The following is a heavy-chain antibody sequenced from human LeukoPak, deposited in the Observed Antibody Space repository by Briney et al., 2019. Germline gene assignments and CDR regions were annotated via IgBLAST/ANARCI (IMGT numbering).Heavy chain of an antibody. CDR2: IRYDGSNK. CDR3: AKLEWELLPTGYFDY. D-gene: IGHD1-26*01. V-gene: IGHV3-30*02. J-gene: IGHJ4*02. CDR1: GFTFSSYG. Sequence: GGSLRLSCAASGFTFSSYGMHWVRQAPGKGLEWVAFIRYDGSNKYYADSVKGRFTISRDNSKNTLYLQMNSLRAEDTAVYYCAKLEWELLPTGYFDYWGQGTLVTVSS.